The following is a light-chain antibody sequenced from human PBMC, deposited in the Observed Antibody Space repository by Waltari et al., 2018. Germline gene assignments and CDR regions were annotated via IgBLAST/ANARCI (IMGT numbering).Light chain of an antibody. CDR1: ASDVGGYHY. V-gene: IGLV2-11*01. J-gene: IGLJ1*01. CDR3: CSYAGSYTYV. CDR2: DVS. Sequence: QSALTQPRSVSGSPGQSVTISCTGTASDVGGYHYVSWFPQHPGKAPQLIIYDVSERPSGVPDRFSGSKSDNTASLTISGLQAEDEADYYCCSYAGSYTYVFGSGTKVTVL.